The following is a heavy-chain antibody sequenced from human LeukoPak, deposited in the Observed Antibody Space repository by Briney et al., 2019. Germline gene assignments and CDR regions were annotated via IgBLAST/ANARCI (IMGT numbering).Heavy chain of an antibody. CDR1: GFIFSEYA. V-gene: IGHV3-66*01. CDR3: ARDIRGIAAVRDAFDI. D-gene: IGHD6-13*01. CDR2: IYSGGST. J-gene: IGHJ3*02. Sequence: GGSLRLSCAASGFIFSEYAMHWVRQAPGKGLEWVSFIYSGGSTYYADSVKGRFTISRDNSKNTLYLQMNSLRAEDTAVYYCARDIRGIAAVRDAFDIWGQGTMVTVSS.